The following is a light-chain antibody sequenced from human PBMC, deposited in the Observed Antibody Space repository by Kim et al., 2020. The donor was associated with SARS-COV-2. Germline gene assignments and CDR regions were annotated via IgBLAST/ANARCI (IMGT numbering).Light chain of an antibody. CDR1: RSVSSY. V-gene: IGKV3-11*01. J-gene: IGKJ4*01. CDR3: QQRGNWPLT. CDR2: DAS. Sequence: SLAPGERATLAGRASRSVSSYLAWYQQKPGQAPRLLIYDASNRATGIPARFSGSGSGTDFTLTIGSLEPEDFAVYYCQQRGNWPLTFGGGTKVEI.